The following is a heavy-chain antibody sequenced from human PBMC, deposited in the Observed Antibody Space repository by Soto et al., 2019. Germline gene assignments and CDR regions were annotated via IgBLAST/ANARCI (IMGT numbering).Heavy chain of an antibody. CDR1: GFTFSSYG. CDR2: ISYDGSNK. CDR3: AKAPPDDYVRLDY. J-gene: IGHJ4*02. V-gene: IGHV3-30*18. D-gene: IGHD4-17*01. Sequence: GGSLRLSCAASGFTFSSYGMHWVRQAPGKGLEWVAVISYDGSNKYYADSVKGRFTISRDNSKNTLYLQMNSLRAEDTAVYYCAKAPPDDYVRLDYWGQGTLVTVSS.